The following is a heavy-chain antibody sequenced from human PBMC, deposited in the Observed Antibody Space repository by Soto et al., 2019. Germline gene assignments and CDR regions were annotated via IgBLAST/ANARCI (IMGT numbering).Heavy chain of an antibody. CDR3: AREPREYYYDSSGYDY. CDR1: ACTLSRCG. D-gene: IGHD3-22*01. J-gene: IGHJ4*02. Sequence: AGSACTLSRCGMHLVRQAPGKGLEWVAVIWYDGSNKYYADSVKGRFTISRDNSKNTLYLQMNSLRAEDTAVYYCAREPREYYYDSSGYDYWGQGT. CDR2: IWYDGSNK. V-gene: IGHV3-33*01.